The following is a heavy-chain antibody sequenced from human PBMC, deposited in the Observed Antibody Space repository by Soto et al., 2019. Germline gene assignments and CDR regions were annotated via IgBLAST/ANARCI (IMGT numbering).Heavy chain of an antibody. CDR3: ARVGHIYEFWSGYDRSITYYYYGMDV. D-gene: IGHD3-3*01. CDR1: GFTFSSYA. V-gene: IGHV3-30-3*01. J-gene: IGHJ6*02. Sequence: QVQLVESGGGVVQPGRSLRLSCAASGFTFSSYAMHWVRQAPGKGLEWVAVISYDGSNKYYADSVKGRFTISRDNYKKTLYLQMNSLRADDTAVYYCARVGHIYEFWSGYDRSITYYYYGMDVWGQGTTVTVSS. CDR2: ISYDGSNK.